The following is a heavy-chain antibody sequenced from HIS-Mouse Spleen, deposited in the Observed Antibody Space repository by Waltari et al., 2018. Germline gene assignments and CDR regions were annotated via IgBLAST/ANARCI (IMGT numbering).Heavy chain of an antibody. V-gene: IGHV4-39*07. CDR2: IYYSGST. CDR1: GGSISSSSYY. Sequence: LQLQQSGPGLVTPSETLSLTCTVSGGSISSSSYYWGRIRQPPGKGLEWIGSIYYSGSTYYNPSLKSRVTISVDTSKNQFSLKLSSVTAADTAVYYCAREIPYSSSWYDWYFDLWGRGTLVTVSS. D-gene: IGHD6-13*01. J-gene: IGHJ2*01. CDR3: AREIPYSSSWYDWYFDL.